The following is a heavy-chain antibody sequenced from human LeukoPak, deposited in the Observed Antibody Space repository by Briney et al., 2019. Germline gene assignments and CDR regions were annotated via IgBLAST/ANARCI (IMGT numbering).Heavy chain of an antibody. Sequence: GGSLRLSCAASGFTSGDYAMHWVRQAPGKGLEWVSGISWNSDKVGYADSVKGRFTISRDNARNYLFLQMSSLRAEDTAFYYCAKGGSYSPWGQGTLVTVSS. V-gene: IGHV3-9*02. CDR1: GFTSGDYA. CDR2: ISWNSDKV. CDR3: AKGGSYSP. D-gene: IGHD1-26*01. J-gene: IGHJ5*02.